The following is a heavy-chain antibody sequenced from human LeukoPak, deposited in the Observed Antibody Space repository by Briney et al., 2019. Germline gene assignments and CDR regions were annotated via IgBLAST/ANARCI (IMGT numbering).Heavy chain of an antibody. CDR2: IRSKANNYAT. V-gene: IGHV3-73*01. Sequence: GGSLRLSCAASGFTFSDSNMHWVRQASGKGLEWVGRIRSKANNYATTYAASVRGRFTISRDDSKNTAYLQMNSLKTEDPAVYYCTRQASPADSWGQGTLVTVSS. J-gene: IGHJ5*01. CDR1: GFTFSDSN. CDR3: TRQASPADS.